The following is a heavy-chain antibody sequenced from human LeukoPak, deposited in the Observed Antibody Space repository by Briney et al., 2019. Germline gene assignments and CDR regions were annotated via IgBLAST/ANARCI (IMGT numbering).Heavy chain of an antibody. Sequence: GGSLRLSCAASGFTVSSNYMSWVRQAPGKGLEWVSVIYSGGSTYYADSVKGRFTISRDNSKNTLYLQMNSLRAEDTAVYYCARGSAVRYFDWLLSAFDYWGQGTLVTVSS. CDR3: ARGSAVRYFDWLLSAFDY. V-gene: IGHV3-53*01. CDR1: GFTVSSNY. J-gene: IGHJ4*02. D-gene: IGHD3-9*01. CDR2: IYSGGST.